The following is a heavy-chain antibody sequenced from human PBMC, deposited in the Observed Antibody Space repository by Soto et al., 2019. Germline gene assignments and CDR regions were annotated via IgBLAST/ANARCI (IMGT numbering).Heavy chain of an antibody. CDR1: RFTFSTFA. J-gene: IGHJ4*02. Sequence: PGGSLRLSCAASRFTFSTFAMSWVRQAPGKGLEWVAAISGGGANTYYADSVKGRFTISRDNSKNTLYLQMDSLRAEDTAIYFCAKDSYSDFWSGHYYYFDFWGRGTLVTVSS. V-gene: IGHV3-23*01. CDR2: ISGGGANT. CDR3: AKDSYSDFWSGHYYYFDF. D-gene: IGHD3-3*01.